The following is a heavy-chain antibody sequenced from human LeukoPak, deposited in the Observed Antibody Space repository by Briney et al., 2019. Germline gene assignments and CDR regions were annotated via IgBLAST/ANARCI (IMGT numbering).Heavy chain of an antibody. D-gene: IGHD6-13*01. CDR1: GFTFGDYA. Sequence: QTGGSLRLSCTASGFTFGDYAMSWVRQAPGKGLEWVSVIYSGGSTYYADSVKGRFTISRDNSKNTLYLQMNSLRAEDTAVYYCAPAGSSWYVKAWGQGTLVTVSS. J-gene: IGHJ5*02. CDR2: IYSGGST. CDR3: APAGSSWYVKA. V-gene: IGHV3-66*01.